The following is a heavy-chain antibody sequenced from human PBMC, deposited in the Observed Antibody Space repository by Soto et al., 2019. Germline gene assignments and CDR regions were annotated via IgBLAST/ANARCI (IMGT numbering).Heavy chain of an antibody. D-gene: IGHD2-2*01. CDR2: IYYGGST. CDR1: CGSISSYY. J-gene: IGHJ6*02. Sequence: QVQLQESGPGLVKPSETLSLTCTVSCGSISSYYWSWIRQPPGKGLEWIGYIYYGGSTNYNPSLKSRVTISVATSKNQFSLKLSSVTAADTAVYYCARHVPYCSDTSHCAYGMDVWGQGTTGTVSS. CDR3: ARHVPYCSDTSHCAYGMDV. V-gene: IGHV4-59*08.